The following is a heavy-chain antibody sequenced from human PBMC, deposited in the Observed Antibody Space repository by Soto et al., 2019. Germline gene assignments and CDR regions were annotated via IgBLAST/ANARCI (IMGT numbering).Heavy chain of an antibody. V-gene: IGHV4-39*01. D-gene: IGHD3-3*01. Sequence: SETLSLTCTVSGDSVDNNDFYWAWIRQPPGKGLEWVVTIFYSGTTYHSPSLKGRVTASVDRSENQFSLKLTSVTASDTAMYYCARLDFRSGDYGERFDPWGQGTLVTVS. CDR3: ARLDFRSGDYGERFDP. J-gene: IGHJ5*02. CDR1: GDSVDNNDFY. CDR2: IFYSGTT.